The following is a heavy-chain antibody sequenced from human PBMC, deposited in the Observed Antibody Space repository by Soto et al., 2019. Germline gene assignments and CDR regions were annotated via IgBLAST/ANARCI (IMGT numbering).Heavy chain of an antibody. CDR3: TREGGADGTDV. D-gene: IGHD1-26*01. J-gene: IGHJ6*02. Sequence: QVQLVESGGGVVQPGGSLRLSCAASGFRFINYAMHWVRQAPGKGLEWVAVISNDGNSKYYSDSLKGRFTISRDSSQDTVYLHMNSLRRDDTGVYYCTREGGADGTDVWGHGTTVTV. V-gene: IGHV3-30*03. CDR1: GFRFINYA. CDR2: ISNDGNSK.